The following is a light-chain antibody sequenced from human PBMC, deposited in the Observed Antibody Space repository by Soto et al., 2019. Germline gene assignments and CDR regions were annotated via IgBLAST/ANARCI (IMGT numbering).Light chain of an antibody. V-gene: IGLV2-14*01. CDR2: DDS. Sequence: QSALTQPASVSGSPGQSITISCTGTITDVGTYNYVSWYKQHPGNAPKLMIYDDSNPPSGVSNRFSGSKAGNTASLTISGLQAEDEADYYCSSYTSTSTWVFGGGTKLTVL. CDR3: SSYTSTSTWV. CDR1: ITDVGTYNY. J-gene: IGLJ2*01.